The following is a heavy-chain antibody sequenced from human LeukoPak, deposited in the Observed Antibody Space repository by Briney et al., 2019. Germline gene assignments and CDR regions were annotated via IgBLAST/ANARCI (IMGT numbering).Heavy chain of an antibody. D-gene: IGHD3-3*01. V-gene: IGHV3-9*01. J-gene: IGHJ4*02. CDR2: ICWNSTTL. CDR3: RKPLPSASNYFDH. Sequence: PGGSLRLSCAASGFTFDAHAMDWIRQPPGKGLEWVAYICWNSTTLVYADSVRRLFTLSRENPNHSLYLQNHRMRPEDTGVYYCRKPLPSASNYFDHCGQRSLVTVSS. CDR1: GFTFDAHA.